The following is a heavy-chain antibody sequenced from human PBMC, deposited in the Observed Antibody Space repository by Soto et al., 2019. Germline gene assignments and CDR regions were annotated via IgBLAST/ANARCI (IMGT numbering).Heavy chain of an antibody. CDR1: GFTFSSYA. V-gene: IGHV3-23*01. J-gene: IGHJ4*02. CDR3: AKDPSRNSYGLYVDS. Sequence: GGSLTLSCAASGFTFSSYAMSWVRQPPGKGLEWVSAISGSGGSTYYAPSVKGRFTITRDKAKNTLYVQMSGLSAEDTALYYGAKDPSRNSYGLYVDSWGQGTLVPVSS. CDR2: ISGSGGST. D-gene: IGHD5-18*01.